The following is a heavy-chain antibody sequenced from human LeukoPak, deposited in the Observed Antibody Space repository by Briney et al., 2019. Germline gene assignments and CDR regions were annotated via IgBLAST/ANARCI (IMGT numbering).Heavy chain of an antibody. CDR3: ARDLKVPTEL. CDR2: IYYSGST. D-gene: IGHD1-26*01. V-gene: IGHV4-39*07. CDR1: GGSISSSSYY. Sequence: SETLSLTCTVSGGSISSSSYYWGWMRQPPGKGLEWIGSIYYSGSTYYNPSLKSRVTISVDTSKNQFSLKLSSVTAADTAVYYCARDLKVPTELWGQGTLVTVSS. J-gene: IGHJ4*02.